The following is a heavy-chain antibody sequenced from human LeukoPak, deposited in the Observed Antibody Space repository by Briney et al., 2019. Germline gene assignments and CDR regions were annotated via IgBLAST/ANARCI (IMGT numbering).Heavy chain of an antibody. CDR1: GGSISSYY. V-gene: IGHV4-59*08. D-gene: IGHD6-13*01. CDR2: IYYSGST. CDR3: ARQYSSSWIDY. Sequence: SETLSLTCTVSGGSISSYYWSWIRQPPGKGLEWIGYIYYSGSTNYNPSLKSRVTISIDTSKNQFSLKLSSVTAADTAVYYCARQYSSSWIDYWGQGTLVTVSS. J-gene: IGHJ4*02.